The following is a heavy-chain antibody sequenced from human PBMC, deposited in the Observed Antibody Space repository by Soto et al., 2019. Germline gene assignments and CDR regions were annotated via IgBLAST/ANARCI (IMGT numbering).Heavy chain of an antibody. J-gene: IGHJ3*02. CDR2: INHSGSN. D-gene: IGHD3-9*01. Sequence: QLQKWGAGLLKPSETLSLTCVVSGGSFSTYYYNWIRQSPGKGLAWIGEINHSGSNNYSPSLKSRVTMSLDTSKNQFSLKLTSVTAADTAVYYCARGGSNDWQVAFDIWGQGTMVTVSS. CDR3: ARGGSNDWQVAFDI. V-gene: IGHV4-34*01. CDR1: GGSFSTYY.